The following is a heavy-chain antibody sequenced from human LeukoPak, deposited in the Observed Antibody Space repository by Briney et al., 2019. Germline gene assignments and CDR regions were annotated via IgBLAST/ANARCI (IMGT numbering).Heavy chain of an antibody. CDR2: INSDGSST. D-gene: IGHD1-26*01. J-gene: IGHJ4*02. CDR1: GFTFSSYW. V-gene: IGHV3-74*01. CDR3: TRDDGSYSRSPGFDY. Sequence: GGSLRLSCAASGFTFSSYWMHWVRQAPGKGLVWVSRINSDGSSTSYADSVKGRFTISGDNAKNSLYLQMNSLRAEDTALYYCTRDDGSYSRSPGFDYWGQGNLVTVSS.